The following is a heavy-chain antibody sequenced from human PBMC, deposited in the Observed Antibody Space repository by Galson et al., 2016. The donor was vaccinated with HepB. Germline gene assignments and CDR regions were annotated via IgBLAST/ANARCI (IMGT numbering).Heavy chain of an antibody. J-gene: IGHJ5*02. Sequence: LSLSCAASGFTFRTFSMDWVRQAPGKGLEWVSYISGDSDTIYYADSVKGRFTISRDNAKSSLNLQMNALRDEDTAVYYCAGGLYSNSFDLWGQGTPVTVS. CDR1: GFTFRTFS. D-gene: IGHD4-11*01. CDR3: AGGLYSNSFDL. CDR2: ISGDSDTI. V-gene: IGHV3-48*02.